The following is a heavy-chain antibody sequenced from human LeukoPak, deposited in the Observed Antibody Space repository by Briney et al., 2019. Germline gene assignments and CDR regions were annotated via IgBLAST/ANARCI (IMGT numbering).Heavy chain of an antibody. V-gene: IGHV3-66*01. D-gene: IGHD2-15*01. Sequence: PGGSLRLSCAASGFTVSSNFMIWVRQAPGKGLEWVSLIYSGGTTYYADSVKGRFAISRDNSKSTLDLQMDSLRAEDTAVYYCASGQGYCSGGSCHSGWFDPWGQGTLVTVSS. J-gene: IGHJ5*02. CDR2: IYSGGTT. CDR3: ASGQGYCSGGSCHSGWFDP. CDR1: GFTVSSNF.